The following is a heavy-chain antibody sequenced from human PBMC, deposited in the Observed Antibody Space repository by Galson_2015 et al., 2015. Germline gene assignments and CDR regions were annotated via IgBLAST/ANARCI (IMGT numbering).Heavy chain of an antibody. CDR3: ARSYTYDSSGHYPFDY. CDR1: GFTVSGNY. J-gene: IGHJ4*02. V-gene: IGHV3-53*01. D-gene: IGHD3-22*01. CDR2: IYRGGTT. Sequence: SLRLSCAASGFTVSGNYMSWVRQAPGKGLEWVSIIYRGGTTDYADSVKSRFTISRDNSQNTVYLQMNSLRAEDTAVYYCARSYTYDSSGHYPFDYWGQGTPVIVSS.